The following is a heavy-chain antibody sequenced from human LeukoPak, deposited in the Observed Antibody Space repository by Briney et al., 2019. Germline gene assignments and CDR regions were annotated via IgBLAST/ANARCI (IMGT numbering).Heavy chain of an antibody. Sequence: GSLRLSCAASGFTFSASAMHWVRQASGKGLEWIGRIRSKANRYETVYAASVKGRFTISRDDSKNTAYLQLNSLKTEDTAVYYCARFSIGSDDAFDIWGQGTMVTVSS. D-gene: IGHD1-26*01. J-gene: IGHJ3*02. V-gene: IGHV3-73*01. CDR1: GFTFSASA. CDR2: IRSKANRYET. CDR3: ARFSIGSDDAFDI.